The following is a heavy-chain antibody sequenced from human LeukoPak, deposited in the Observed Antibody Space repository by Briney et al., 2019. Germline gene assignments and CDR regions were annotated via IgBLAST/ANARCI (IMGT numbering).Heavy chain of an antibody. J-gene: IGHJ4*02. CDR1: GFTFSSYG. CDR3: AKNIVGATGGFDY. CDR2: ISGSGGST. V-gene: IGHV3-23*01. Sequence: GGSLRLSCAASGFTFSSYGMSWVRQAPGKGLEWVSAISGSGGSTYYADSVKGRFTISRDNSKNTLYLQMNSLRAEDTAVYYCAKNIVGATGGFDYWGQGTLVTVSS. D-gene: IGHD1-26*01.